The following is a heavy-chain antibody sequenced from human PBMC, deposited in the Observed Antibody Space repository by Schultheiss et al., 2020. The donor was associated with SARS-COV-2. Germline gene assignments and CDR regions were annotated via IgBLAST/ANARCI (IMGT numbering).Heavy chain of an antibody. V-gene: IGHV4-4*07. CDR2: IYTSGST. D-gene: IGHD3-22*01. J-gene: IGHJ4*02. CDR1: GGSISSYY. Sequence: SETLSLTCTVSGGSISSYYWSWIRQPAGKGLEWIGRIYTSGSTNYNPSLKSRVTISVDTSKNQFSLKLSSVTAADTAVYYCARDRYDSSGYSFDYWGQGTLVTVSS. CDR3: ARDRYDSSGYSFDY.